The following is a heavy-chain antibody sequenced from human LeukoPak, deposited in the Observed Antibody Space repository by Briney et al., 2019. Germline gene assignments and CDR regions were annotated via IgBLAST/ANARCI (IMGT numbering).Heavy chain of an antibody. CDR3: ATLLDYYDSSGRDY. CDR1: GDSVSGYY. CDR2: THHSGNT. D-gene: IGHD3-22*01. Sequence: KTSETLSLTCIVSGDSVSGYYWNWIRQPPGKGLEWIGYTHHSGNTLYNPSLKSRVTISVDTSKNQFSLKLSSVAAADTAVYYCATLLDYYDSSGRDYWGQGTLVTVSS. V-gene: IGHV4-59*08. J-gene: IGHJ4*02.